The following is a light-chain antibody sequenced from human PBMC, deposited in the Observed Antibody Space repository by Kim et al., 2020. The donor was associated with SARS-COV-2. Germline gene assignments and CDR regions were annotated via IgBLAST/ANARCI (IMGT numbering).Light chain of an antibody. CDR2: EGN. J-gene: IGLJ2*01. CDR1: KLGDKY. CDR3: QAWDSRTVI. V-gene: IGLV3-1*01. Sequence: SSELTQPPSVSVSPGQTAIITCSGDKLGDKYACWYQQRPGQSPVLVIYEGNERPSGIPERFSGSKSGTTATLTISGTQATDEADYYCQAWDSRTVIFGGGTQLTVL.